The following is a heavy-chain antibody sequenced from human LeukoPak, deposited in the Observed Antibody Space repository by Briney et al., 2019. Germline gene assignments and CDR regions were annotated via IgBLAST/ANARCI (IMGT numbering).Heavy chain of an antibody. V-gene: IGHV4-39*01. CDR1: GGSISSSTYN. D-gene: IGHD3-22*01. CDR2: IYNSGST. CDR3: ASQPYYESSGYYFY. J-gene: IGHJ4*02. Sequence: SETLPLPCTVSGGSISSSTYNWGWIRQPPGKGLEWIGSIYNSGSTFYNPSLKSRATISIDTSKNQFSLKLSSVTAADTAIYYCASQPYYESSGYYFYSGQGTLVTVSS.